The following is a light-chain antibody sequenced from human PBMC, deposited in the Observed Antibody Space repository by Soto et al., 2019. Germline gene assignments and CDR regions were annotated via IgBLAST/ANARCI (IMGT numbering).Light chain of an antibody. V-gene: IGKV3-20*01. CDR1: QSVSSY. J-gene: IGKJ1*01. Sequence: EIVLTQSPATLSLSPGERATLSCRASQSVSSYLAWYQQKPGQAPRLLIYDASNRATGIPDRFSGSGSGTDFTLTISRLEPDDFAVYYCQQYGASPRTFGQGTKVDIK. CDR3: QQYGASPRT. CDR2: DAS.